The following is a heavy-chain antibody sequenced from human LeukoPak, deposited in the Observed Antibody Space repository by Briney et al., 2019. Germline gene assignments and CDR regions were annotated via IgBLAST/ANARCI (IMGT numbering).Heavy chain of an antibody. J-gene: IGHJ6*02. CDR3: AREFKLRFLEWSPLKGMDV. CDR2: ISSSGSTI. V-gene: IGHV3-11*01. D-gene: IGHD3-3*01. Sequence: GGSLRLSCAASGFTFSDYYMSWIRQAPGKGLEWVSYISSSGSTIYYADSVKGRFTISRDNAKNSLYLQMNNLRAEDTAVYYCAREFKLRFLEWSPLKGMDVWGQGTTVTVSS. CDR1: GFTFSDYY.